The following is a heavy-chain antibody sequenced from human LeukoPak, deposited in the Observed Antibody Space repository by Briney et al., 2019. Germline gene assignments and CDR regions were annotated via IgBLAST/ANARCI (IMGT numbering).Heavy chain of an antibody. Sequence: ASVKVSCKASGYTFTSYDINWVRQATGQGLEWMGWMNPNSGNTGYAQKFQGGVAMTRNTSLSTAYMELRSLRSEDTAVYYCAGRRYSSSWPYYYYYGMDVWGQGTTVTVSS. V-gene: IGHV1-8*01. CDR1: GYTFTSYD. J-gene: IGHJ6*02. CDR3: AGRRYSSSWPYYYYYGMDV. CDR2: MNPNSGNT. D-gene: IGHD6-13*01.